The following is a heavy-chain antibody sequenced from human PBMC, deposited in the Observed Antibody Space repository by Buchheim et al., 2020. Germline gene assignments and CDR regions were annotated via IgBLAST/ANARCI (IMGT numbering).Heavy chain of an antibody. CDR1: GFMFSSYA. J-gene: IGHJ6*03. Sequence: EVQLLESGGGLVQPGGSLRLSCAASGFMFSSYAMTWVRQAPGKGLYWVSSISGSGGSTFYAVSVQGRFRITRDNSKNTLYIQMNSLRAEDTAVYYCAKGGTRMDYYYSMDVWGKGTT. D-gene: IGHD1/OR15-1a*01. CDR2: ISGSGGST. CDR3: AKGGTRMDYYYSMDV. V-gene: IGHV3-23*01.